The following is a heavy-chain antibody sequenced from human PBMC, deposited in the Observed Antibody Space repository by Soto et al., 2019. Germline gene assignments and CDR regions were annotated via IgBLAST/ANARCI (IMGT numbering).Heavy chain of an antibody. CDR2: ISGYNGDT. D-gene: IGHD3-9*01. CDR3: ARDYDIWGEDWFDP. V-gene: IGHV1-18*01. CDR1: GYTFTNFG. Sequence: QVQLVQSGGEMRKPGASVKVSCKASGYTFTNFGISWVRQAPGQGFEWVGWISGYNGDTNYAPKSRGRVIMTKATSTTTAYMELTTLTSDDTAVYYCARDYDIWGEDWFDPWGQGTLVTVSS. J-gene: IGHJ5*02.